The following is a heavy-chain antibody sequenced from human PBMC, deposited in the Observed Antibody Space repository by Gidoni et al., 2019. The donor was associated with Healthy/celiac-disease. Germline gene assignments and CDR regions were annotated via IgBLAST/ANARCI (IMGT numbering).Heavy chain of an antibody. CDR3: ARTADYYDSSGRDAFDI. J-gene: IGHJ3*02. D-gene: IGHD3-22*01. CDR1: GGSISSSSYY. CDR2: IYYSGST. Sequence: QLQLQESGPGLVKPSETLSLTCTVPGGSISSSSYYWGWIRQPPGKGLEWIGSIYYSGSTYYNPSLKSRVTISVDTSKNQFSLKLSSVTAADTAVYYCARTADYYDSSGRDAFDIWGQGTMVTVSS. V-gene: IGHV4-39*01.